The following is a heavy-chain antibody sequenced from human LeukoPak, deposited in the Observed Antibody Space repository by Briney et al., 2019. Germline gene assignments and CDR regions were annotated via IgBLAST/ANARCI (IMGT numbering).Heavy chain of an antibody. J-gene: IGHJ4*02. CDR2: IRGSGGTT. CDR1: GFTFSTYA. D-gene: IGHD6-19*01. CDR3: ARGSSDWYGPFDY. V-gene: IGHV3-23*01. Sequence: SGGSLRLSCAASGFTFSTYAMSWVRQAPGKGLEWVSAIRGSGGTTYYAEAVKGRFTISRDNSKNTLYLQMNSLRVEDTAVYYCARGSSDWYGPFDYWGQGTLVTVS.